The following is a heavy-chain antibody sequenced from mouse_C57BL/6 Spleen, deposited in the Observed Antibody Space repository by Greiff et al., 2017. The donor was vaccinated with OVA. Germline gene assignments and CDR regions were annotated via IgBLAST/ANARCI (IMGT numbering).Heavy chain of an antibody. D-gene: IGHD1-1*01. V-gene: IGHV1-36*01. CDR1: GFTFTDYY. CDR2: VYPYNGGT. J-gene: IGHJ4*01. Sequence: EVKLVESGPVLVKPGPSVKISCKASGFTFTDYYMHWVKQSHGKSLEWIGLVYPYNGGTSYNQKFKGKATLTVDTSSSTAYMELNSLTSEDSAVYYCARPDYYGSSPYAMDYWGQGTSVTVSS. CDR3: ARPDYYGSSPYAMDY.